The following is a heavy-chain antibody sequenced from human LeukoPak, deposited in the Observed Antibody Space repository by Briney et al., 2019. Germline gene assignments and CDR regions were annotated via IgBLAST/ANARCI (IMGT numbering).Heavy chain of an antibody. CDR3: ARDLHKAAEYYFDC. Sequence: GGSLRLSCTASGFTFGDYAMSWVRQAPGKGLEWVSVISYDGNNKYYADSVKGRFTISRDNPRNTLYLQTNSLRAEDTAVYFCARDLHKAAEYYFDCWGQGTLVTVSS. CDR2: ISYDGNNK. CDR1: GFTFGDYA. J-gene: IGHJ4*02. V-gene: IGHV3-30*04.